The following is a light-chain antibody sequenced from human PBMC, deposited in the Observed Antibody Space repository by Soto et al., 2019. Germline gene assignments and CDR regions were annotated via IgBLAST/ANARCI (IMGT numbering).Light chain of an antibody. CDR3: QSYDSSNPVV. CDR1: SGSIASNY. V-gene: IGLV6-57*04. CDR2: EDK. Sequence: NFMLTQPHSVSESPGKTVTISCTRSSGSIASNYVQWYQQRPGSAPTTVIYEDKQRPSGIPERFSGSIDSSSNSASLTISGLKTEDEADYYCQSYDSSNPVVFGGGTKITVL. J-gene: IGLJ2*01.